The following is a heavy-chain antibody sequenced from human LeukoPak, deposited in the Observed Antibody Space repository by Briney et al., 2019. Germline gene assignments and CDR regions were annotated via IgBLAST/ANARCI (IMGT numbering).Heavy chain of an antibody. J-gene: IGHJ3*02. CDR1: GFSSSR. D-gene: IGHD3-10*01. CDR3: ATRGTSGSDLRDGFDI. CDR2: ISSSGSDI. V-gene: IGHV3-21*01. Sequence: PGGSRRLSCAASGFSSSRMSGVRPAAGEGLEWVSSISSSGSDIYYADSVKGRFTSSRDTAKNSLYLQMSSLRAEDTAVYYCATRGTSGSDLRDGFDIWGQGTMVTVSS.